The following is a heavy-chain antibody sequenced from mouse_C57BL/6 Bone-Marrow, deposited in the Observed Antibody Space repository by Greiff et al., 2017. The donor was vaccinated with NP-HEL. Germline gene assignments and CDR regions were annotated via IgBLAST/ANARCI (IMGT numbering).Heavy chain of an antibody. CDR3: ARNYGGYYDYRWYFDA. CDR2: IWTGGGT. D-gene: IGHD2-4*01. Sequence: QVQLQQSGPGLVAPSQSLSITCTVSGFSLTSYAISWVRQPPGKGLEWLGVIWTGGGTNSNSALKSRLSISKDNSKSQVFLKMNSLQTDDTARYYCARNYGGYYDYRWYFDAWGTGTTVTVSS. CDR1: GFSLTSYA. V-gene: IGHV2-9-1*01. J-gene: IGHJ1*03.